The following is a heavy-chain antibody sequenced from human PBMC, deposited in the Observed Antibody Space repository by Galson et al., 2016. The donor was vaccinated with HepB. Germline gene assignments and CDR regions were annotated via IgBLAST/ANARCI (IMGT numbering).Heavy chain of an antibody. J-gene: IGHJ6*02. CDR2: INVANGNT. CDR1: GYSFMSYN. Sequence: SVKVSCKASGYSFMSYNLHWVRQAPGQSLEWMGWINVANGNTKYSQKFQGRVTITRDTSANTVYMEMGSLRSEDRAVYYCARDAVDYDDPDGRYYGLDVWGQGTTVTVSS. V-gene: IGHV1-3*01. CDR3: ARDAVDYDDPDGRYYGLDV. D-gene: IGHD4-17*01.